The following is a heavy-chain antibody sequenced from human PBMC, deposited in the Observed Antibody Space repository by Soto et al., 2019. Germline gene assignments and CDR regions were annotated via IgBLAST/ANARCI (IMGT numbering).Heavy chain of an antibody. J-gene: IGHJ4*02. CDR3: ARERNGYNSIFDY. CDR1: GFTFSDYY. Sequence: QVQLVESGGGLVKPGGSLRLSCAASGFTFSDYYMSWIRQAPGKGLEWVSYISSSSSYTNYADSVKGRFTISRDNAKNSLYLKMNSLRAEDTAVYYCARERNGYNSIFDYWGQGTLVTVSS. CDR2: ISSSSSYT. D-gene: IGHD5-12*01. V-gene: IGHV3-11*05.